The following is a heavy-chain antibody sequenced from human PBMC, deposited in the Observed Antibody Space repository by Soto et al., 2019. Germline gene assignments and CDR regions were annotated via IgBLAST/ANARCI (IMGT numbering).Heavy chain of an antibody. J-gene: IGHJ6*02. Sequence: QVQLQESGPGLVKPSETLSLICTVSGGSITSYFWNWVRQSPGKGLEWIGYIYYNGSTKYNPSLKSRVTISVDTAKNQFSLKLTSVTAADTAVYYCARERVTICGVVISAGMDFWGQGTTVTVSS. V-gene: IGHV4-59*01. CDR1: GGSITSYF. D-gene: IGHD3-3*01. CDR3: ARERVTICGVVISAGMDF. CDR2: IYYNGST.